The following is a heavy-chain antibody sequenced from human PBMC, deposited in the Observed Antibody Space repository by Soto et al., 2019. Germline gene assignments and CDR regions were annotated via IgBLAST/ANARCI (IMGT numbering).Heavy chain of an antibody. V-gene: IGHV3-23*01. Sequence: EVQLLESGGTLVQPGGSLRLSCAASGFTFTTYAMTWVRQAPGKGLEWVSTVSGSGGNRHYADSVKGRFTISRDNSKNRLYLQMNSLRVEDTAVYYCAKEKDRIFDYWGRGTPVTVSS. CDR1: GFTFTTYA. CDR3: AKEKDRIFDY. CDR2: VSGSGGNR. J-gene: IGHJ4*02.